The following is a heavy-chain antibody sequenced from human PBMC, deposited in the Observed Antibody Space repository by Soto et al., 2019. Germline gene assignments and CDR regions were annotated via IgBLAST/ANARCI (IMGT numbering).Heavy chain of an antibody. Sequence: QITMEDSGPTLVKPTPTLTLTCTFSAFSRSTNGVGVGWISQPPGKPLEWLAVIYWNEDKLYSRTLKSRLSITKDTSKNQVVLTITSMAPFDTATSYCDHTVKVNTITGVHDFDYWVQGLLVTV. D-gene: IGHD3-3*01. V-gene: IGHV2-5*01. CDR2: IYWNEDK. J-gene: IGHJ4*02. CDR3: DHTVKVNTITGVHDFDY. CDR1: AFSRSTNGVG.